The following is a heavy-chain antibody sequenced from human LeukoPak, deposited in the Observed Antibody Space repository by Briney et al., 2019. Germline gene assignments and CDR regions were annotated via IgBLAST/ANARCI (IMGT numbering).Heavy chain of an antibody. D-gene: IGHD2-15*01. CDR1: GFTFSSYG. V-gene: IGHV3-48*02. CDR3: ARGLYFDV. J-gene: IGHJ3*01. CDR2: ITSGSTTI. Sequence: GRSLRLSCAASGFTFSSYGMHWVRQAPGTGLEWVSYITSGSTTIYYANSVKGRFTISRDNAKNSLYLQMNSLRDEDTAIYYCARGLYFDVWGQGTMVTVSS.